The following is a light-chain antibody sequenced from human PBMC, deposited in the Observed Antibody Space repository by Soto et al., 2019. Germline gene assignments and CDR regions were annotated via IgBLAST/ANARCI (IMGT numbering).Light chain of an antibody. J-gene: IGKJ1*01. CDR1: QSVSSN. CDR2: GAS. V-gene: IGKV3-15*01. Sequence: EIVMTQSPATLSVSPGERATLSCRASQSVSSNLAWYQQKPGQAPRLLIYGASTRATGIPARFSGSGSGTEFTITISSLKSEDFAVYYCQQYNNWPPTWTFGQGTKVEIK. CDR3: QQYNNWPPTWT.